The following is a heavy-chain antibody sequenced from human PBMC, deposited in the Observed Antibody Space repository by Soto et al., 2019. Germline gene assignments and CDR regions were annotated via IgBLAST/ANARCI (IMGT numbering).Heavy chain of an antibody. CDR3: ARAVVVVASGPLFDY. J-gene: IGHJ4*02. V-gene: IGHV4-31*03. CDR1: GGSISSGGYY. CDR2: IYYSGST. Sequence: SETLSLTCTVSGGSISSGGYYWSWIRQHPGKGLEWIGYIYYSGSTYYNPSLKGRVTISVDTSKNQFSLKLSSVTAADTAVYYCARAVVVVASGPLFDYWGQGTLVTVSS. D-gene: IGHD2-15*01.